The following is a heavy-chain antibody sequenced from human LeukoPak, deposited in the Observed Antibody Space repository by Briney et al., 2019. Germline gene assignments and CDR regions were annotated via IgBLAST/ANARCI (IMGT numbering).Heavy chain of an antibody. CDR2: IRTQPNSYAT. CDR3: ARDGDSGGLIAYFDY. CDR1: GFAFSASA. Sequence: GGSLRLSCAASGFAFSASAMHWVRQASGKGLEWVGRIRTQPNSYATAYGASVKGRFIISRDDSENTAYLQMNSLKPEDTAVYYCARDGDSGGLIAYFDYWGQGTLVTVSS. D-gene: IGHD1-26*01. J-gene: IGHJ4*02. V-gene: IGHV3-73*01.